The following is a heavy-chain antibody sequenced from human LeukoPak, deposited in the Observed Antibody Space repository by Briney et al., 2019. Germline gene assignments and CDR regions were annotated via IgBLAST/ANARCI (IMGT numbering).Heavy chain of an antibody. D-gene: IGHD5-18*01. CDR2: IHASGTS. CDR3: ARDGLYSYGYSYFDY. V-gene: IGHV4-4*07. CDR1: RVSPTSYH. Sequence: PSETLSLTRTLSRVSPTSYHSSCIREPPRKGLEWIGGIHASGTSNYNPSLKSRVTMSVDTSKNQFSLKLTSVTAADTAVYYCARDGLYSYGYSYFDYWGQGTLVTVSS. J-gene: IGHJ4*02.